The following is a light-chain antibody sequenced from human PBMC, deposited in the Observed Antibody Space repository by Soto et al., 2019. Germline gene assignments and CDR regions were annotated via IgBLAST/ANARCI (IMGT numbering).Light chain of an antibody. V-gene: IGKV3D-20*01. Sequence: EIVLTQSPATLSLSPGERATLSCGASQSVSSSYLAWYQQKPGLAPRLLMYDASSRATGIPDRFSGSGSGTDFTLTISRLEPEDFAVYYCQQYGSSPWTFGQGIKVEIK. CDR2: DAS. CDR3: QQYGSSPWT. CDR1: QSVSSSY. J-gene: IGKJ1*01.